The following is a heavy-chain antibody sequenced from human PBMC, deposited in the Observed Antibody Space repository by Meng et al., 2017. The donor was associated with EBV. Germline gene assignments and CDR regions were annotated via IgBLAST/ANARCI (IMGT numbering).Heavy chain of an antibody. CDR2: IYHSGST. CDR3: ARDKGSGAHDAFDI. CDR1: GGSISSSNW. V-gene: IGHV4-4*03. D-gene: IGHD1-26*01. Sequence: VQLQESRPGLVKPPVTLSPTLAVSGGSISSSNWWSWVRQPTGKGLEWIGEIYHSGSTNYNPSLKSRVTISVDKSKNQFSLKLSSVTAADTAVYYCARDKGSGAHDAFDIWGQGTMVT. J-gene: IGHJ3*02.